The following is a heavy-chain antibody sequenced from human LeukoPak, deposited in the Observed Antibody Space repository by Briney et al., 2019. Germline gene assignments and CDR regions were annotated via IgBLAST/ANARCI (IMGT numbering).Heavy chain of an antibody. Sequence: ASETLSPTCTVSGGSVSSDNYYWTWIRQPPGKGLEWIGCTYYTGNSNYNPSLKSRVTISLDTSKNQFSLKLSSVTAADTAVYYCARGYYLPKTAEVGTTALFDYWGQGTLVTVSS. D-gene: IGHD1-1*01. CDR2: TYYTGNS. CDR3: ARGYYLPKTAEVGTTALFDY. CDR1: GGSVSSDNYY. V-gene: IGHV4-61*01. J-gene: IGHJ4*02.